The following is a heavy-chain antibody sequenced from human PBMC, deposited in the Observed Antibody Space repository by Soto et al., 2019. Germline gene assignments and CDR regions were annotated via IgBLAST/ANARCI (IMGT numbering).Heavy chain of an antibody. D-gene: IGHD3-22*01. J-gene: IGHJ6*02. Sequence: SVKVSCKASGGTFSSYAISWVRQAPGQGLEWMGGIIPIFGTANYAQKFQGRVTITADESTSTAYMELSSLRSEDTAVYYCARGDTYYYDSSGYPPVDYYYYYGMDVWGQGTTVTVSS. CDR3: ARGDTYYYDSSGYPPVDYYYYYGMDV. V-gene: IGHV1-69*13. CDR2: IIPIFGTA. CDR1: GGTFSSYA.